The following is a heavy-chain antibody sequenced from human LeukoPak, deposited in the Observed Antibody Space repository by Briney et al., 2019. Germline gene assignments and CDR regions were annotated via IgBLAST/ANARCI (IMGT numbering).Heavy chain of an antibody. CDR2: IYYSGST. CDR1: GGSISSGDYY. CDR3: ARVSYYYDRTDY. J-gene: IGHJ4*02. V-gene: IGHV4-30-4*01. Sequence: SETLSLTCTVSGGSISSGDYYWSWIRQPPGKGLGWIGYIYYSGSTYYNPSLKSRVTISVDTSKNQFSLKLNSVTAADTAVYYCARVSYYYDRTDYWGQGTLVTVSP. D-gene: IGHD3-22*01.